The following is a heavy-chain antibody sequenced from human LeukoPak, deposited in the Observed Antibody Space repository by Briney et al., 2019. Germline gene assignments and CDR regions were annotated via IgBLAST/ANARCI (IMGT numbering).Heavy chain of an antibody. J-gene: IGHJ6*02. CDR1: GYTFTSYG. CDR2: ISAYNGNT. V-gene: IGHV1-18*01. Sequence: ASVKVSCKASGYTFTSYGISWVQQAPGQGLEWMGWISAYNGNTNYAQKLQGRVTMTTDTSTSTAYMELRSLRSDDTAVYYCAREGFSRPGECSSTSCYRIYYYYGMDVWGQGTTVTVSS. CDR3: AREGFSRPGECSSTSCYRIYYYYGMDV. D-gene: IGHD2-2*02.